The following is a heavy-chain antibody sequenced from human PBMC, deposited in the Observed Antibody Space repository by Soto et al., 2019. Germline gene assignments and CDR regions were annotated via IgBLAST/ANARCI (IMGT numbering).Heavy chain of an antibody. CDR3: VSSPLYYYYGMDV. J-gene: IGHJ6*02. Sequence: GSLRLSCAASGFTFSSYGMHWARQAPGKGLEWVAVIWYDGSNKYYADSVKGRFTISRDNSKNTLYLRMNSLRAEDTAVYYCVSSPLYYYYGMDVWGQGTTVTVSS. CDR1: GFTFSSYG. V-gene: IGHV3-33*01. D-gene: IGHD6-13*01. CDR2: IWYDGSNK.